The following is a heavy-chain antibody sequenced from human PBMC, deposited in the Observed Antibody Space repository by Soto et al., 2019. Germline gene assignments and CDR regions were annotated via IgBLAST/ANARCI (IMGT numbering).Heavy chain of an antibody. CDR2: IRSKANSYAT. V-gene: IGHV3-73*01. CDR1: GFTFSGSA. Sequence: EVQLVESGGGLVQPGGSLKLSCAASGFTFSGSAMHWVRQASGKGLEWVGRIRSKANSYATAYAASVKGRFTISRDDSKNTAYLQMNSLKTEDTAVYYCTGPNYGDAFDIWGQGTTVTVSS. J-gene: IGHJ3*02. D-gene: IGHD1-7*01. CDR3: TGPNYGDAFDI.